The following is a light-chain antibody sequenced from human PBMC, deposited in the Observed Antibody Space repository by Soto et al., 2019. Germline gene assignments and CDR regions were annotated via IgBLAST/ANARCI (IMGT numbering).Light chain of an antibody. CDR3: QHFGSSSPIT. CDR1: QIVSSNY. CDR2: GAS. V-gene: IGKV3-20*01. Sequence: IVLTQSPGTLSLSPWERATLSCRASQIVSSNYLAWYQQKPGQAPRLLIYGASNRATGIPDRFSGSGSGTDFTLTISRLEPEDFAVYYCQHFGSSSPITFGQGTRLEIK. J-gene: IGKJ5*01.